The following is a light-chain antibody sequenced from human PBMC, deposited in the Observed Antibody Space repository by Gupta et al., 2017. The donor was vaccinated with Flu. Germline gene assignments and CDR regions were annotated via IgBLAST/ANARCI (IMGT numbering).Light chain of an antibody. J-gene: IGKJ1*01. Sequence: DIQMTQSPSTLSASVGDRVTITCRASQSISSWLAWYQQKPGKAPKLLIYQASSLESGGPSRFSGSGSGTEFTLTISSLQPDDFATYYCQQYNSYRTFGQGTKVEIK. CDR3: QQYNSYRT. CDR1: QSISSW. V-gene: IGKV1-5*03. CDR2: QAS.